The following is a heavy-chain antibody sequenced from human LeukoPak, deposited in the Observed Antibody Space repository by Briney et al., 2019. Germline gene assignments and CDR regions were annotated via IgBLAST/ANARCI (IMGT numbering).Heavy chain of an antibody. Sequence: GGSLRLSCAASGFTFSSYAMSWVRQAPGKGLEWVSAISGSGGSTYYADSVKGRFTISRDNSKNTLYLQMNSPRAEDTAVYYCAKDRLNEYYYDSSGYYCSYWGQGTLVTVSS. CDR1: GFTFSSYA. D-gene: IGHD3-22*01. J-gene: IGHJ4*02. CDR3: AKDRLNEYYYDSSGYYCSY. V-gene: IGHV3-23*01. CDR2: ISGSGGST.